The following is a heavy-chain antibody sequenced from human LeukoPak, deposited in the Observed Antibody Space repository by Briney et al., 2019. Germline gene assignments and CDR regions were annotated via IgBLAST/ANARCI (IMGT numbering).Heavy chain of an antibody. CDR2: IYYSGST. D-gene: IGHD2-2*01. CDR3: ARGAVVPAAPYFDY. J-gene: IGHJ4*02. V-gene: IGHV4-59*08. Sequence: SETLSLTCTVSGGSISSYYWSWIRQPPGKGLEWIGYIYYSGSTNYNPSLKSRVTISVDTSKNQFSLKLSSVTAADTAVYYCARGAVVPAAPYFDYWGQGTLVTVSS. CDR1: GGSISSYY.